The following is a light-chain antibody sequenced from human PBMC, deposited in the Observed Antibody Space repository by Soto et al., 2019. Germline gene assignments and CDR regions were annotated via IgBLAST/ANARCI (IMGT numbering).Light chain of an antibody. CDR3: QQYVSSPSFT. V-gene: IGKV3-20*01. CDR1: QSVSSSY. CDR2: GAS. Sequence: EIVLTPSPGTLSLSPGERATLSCRASQSVSSSYLAWYQQKPGQAPRLLIYGASGRATGIPDRFSGSGSGTDFTLPISRREPEDFAVYYCQQYVSSPSFTFGPGTKVDIK. J-gene: IGKJ3*01.